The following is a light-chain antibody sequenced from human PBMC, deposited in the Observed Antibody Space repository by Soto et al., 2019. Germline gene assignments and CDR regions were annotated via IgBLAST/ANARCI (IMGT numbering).Light chain of an antibody. V-gene: IGKV1-9*01. CDR2: GAS. Sequence: IQLTQSPSSLSASVGNRVTITCRASQGISSYLAWYQQKPGKAPKLLIYGASTLEGGVPFRFSGSGSGTDFTLTISSLQPEDFATYYCQQLNTYPITFGQGTRLEIK. CDR1: QGISSY. J-gene: IGKJ5*01. CDR3: QQLNTYPIT.